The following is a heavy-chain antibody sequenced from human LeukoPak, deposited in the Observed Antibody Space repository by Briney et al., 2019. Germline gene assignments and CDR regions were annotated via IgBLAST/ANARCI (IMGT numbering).Heavy chain of an antibody. D-gene: IGHD3-9*01. V-gene: IGHV4-59*01. CDR2: IYYSGST. CDR1: GGCISSYY. Sequence: SETLSLTCTVSGGCISSYYWSWIRQPPGKGLEWIGYIYYSGSTNYNPSLKSRVTISVDTSKNQFSLKLSSVTAADTAVYYCARFYILTGYYYFDYWGQGTLVTVSS. CDR3: ARFYILTGYYYFDY. J-gene: IGHJ4*02.